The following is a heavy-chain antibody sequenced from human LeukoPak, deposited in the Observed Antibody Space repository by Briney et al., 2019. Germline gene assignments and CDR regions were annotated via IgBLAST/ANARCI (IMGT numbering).Heavy chain of an antibody. Sequence: GGSLRLSCAASGFTFSSYAMSWVRQAPGKGLEWVSAISGSGGSTYYADSVKGRFTISRDNSKNTLYLQMNNLRAEDTAVYYCAKDGSNDYGDYDFDYWGQGTLVTVSS. V-gene: IGHV3-23*01. D-gene: IGHD4-17*01. J-gene: IGHJ4*02. CDR2: ISGSGGST. CDR3: AKDGSNDYGDYDFDY. CDR1: GFTFSSYA.